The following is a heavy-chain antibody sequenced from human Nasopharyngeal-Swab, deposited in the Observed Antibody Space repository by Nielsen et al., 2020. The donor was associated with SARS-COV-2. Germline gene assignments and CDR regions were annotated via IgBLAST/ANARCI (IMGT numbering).Heavy chain of an antibody. D-gene: IGHD5-18*01. CDR3: AKKAPGVGQLWYDY. CDR2: IYSGGSST. CDR1: GFTFSSYA. Sequence: GGSLRPSCAASGFTFSSYAMSWVRQPPGKGLEWVSVIYSGGSSTYYADSVKGRFTIPRDNSKNTLYLQMNSLRAEDTAVYYCAKKAPGVGQLWYDYWGQGTLVTVSS. J-gene: IGHJ4*02. V-gene: IGHV3-23*03.